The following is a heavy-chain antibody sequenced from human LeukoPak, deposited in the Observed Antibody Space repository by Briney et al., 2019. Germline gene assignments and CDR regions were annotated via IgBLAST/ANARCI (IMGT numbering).Heavy chain of an antibody. CDR1: GFTFDDYG. Sequence: PGGALRLPCAASGFTFDDYGLIGAPQAPGKGLEGVSGINWNGGSTGYADSVKGRFTISRDNAKNSLYLQMNSLRAEDTALYYCARDDVGAPSHWGQATMVTVSS. CDR3: ARDDVGAPSH. J-gene: IGHJ4*02. V-gene: IGHV3-20*04. D-gene: IGHD1-26*01. CDR2: INWNGGST.